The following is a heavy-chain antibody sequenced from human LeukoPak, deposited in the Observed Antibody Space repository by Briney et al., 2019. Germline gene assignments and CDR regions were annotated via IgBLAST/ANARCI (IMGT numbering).Heavy chain of an antibody. CDR1: GGAISGRRDY. V-gene: IGHV4-39*01. CDR2: IYYSGST. CDR3: ARNVSRGEPGGAFDM. J-gene: IGHJ3*02. Sequence: SETLSLTCTVSGGAISGRRDYWGWIRQPPGKGLEWIASIYYSGSTHYNPSLKSRVTISVDTSRNQFSLELRTAAAADTAMYYCARNVSRGEPGGAFDMWGQGTMVTVSS. D-gene: IGHD3-16*01.